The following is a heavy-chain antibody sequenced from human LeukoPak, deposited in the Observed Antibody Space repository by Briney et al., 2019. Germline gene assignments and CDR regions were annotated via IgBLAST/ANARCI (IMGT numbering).Heavy chain of an antibody. J-gene: IGHJ3*02. Sequence: GASVKVSCKASGYTFTSYDINWVRQATGQGLEWMGWMNPNSGNTGYAQKFQGRVTMTRNTSISTAYMELSSLRSEDTAVYCCARVIYSSGWYGVFAFDIWGQGTMVTVSS. V-gene: IGHV1-8*01. CDR1: GYTFTSYD. D-gene: IGHD6-19*01. CDR3: ARVIYSSGWYGVFAFDI. CDR2: MNPNSGNT.